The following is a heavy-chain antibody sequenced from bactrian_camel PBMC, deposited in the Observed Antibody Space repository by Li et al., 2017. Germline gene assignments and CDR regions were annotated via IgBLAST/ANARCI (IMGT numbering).Heavy chain of an antibody. CDR3: AADAVCSVVGCCGYWGQVESRQDIRL. CDR2: IYIDGGTT. J-gene: IGHJ6*01. Sequence: VQLVESGGGLVQPGGSLRLSCAASGFTFSHYAMSWVRQTPGGEREGVASIYIDGGTTWYADSVQGRFTISQDNAKNTVYLQMNSLKPEDTGVYYCAADAVCSVVGCCGYWGQVESRQDIRLLGPGDPGHRL. V-gene: IGHV3S40*01. D-gene: IGHD3*01. CDR1: GFTFSHYA.